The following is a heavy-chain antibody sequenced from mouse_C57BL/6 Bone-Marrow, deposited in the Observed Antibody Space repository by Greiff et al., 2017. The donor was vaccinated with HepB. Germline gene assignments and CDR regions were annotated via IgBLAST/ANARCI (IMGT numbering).Heavy chain of an antibody. CDR3: ATTIYGSSLMDY. J-gene: IGHJ4*01. CDR2: INPSSGYT. V-gene: IGHV1-4*01. D-gene: IGHD1-1*01. CDR1: GYTFTSYT. Sequence: QVQLQQSGAELARPGASVKMSCKASGYTFTSYTMHWVKQRPGQGLEWIGYINPSSGYTKYNQKFKDTATLTADKSSSTAYMQLSSLTSEDSAVYYCATTIYGSSLMDYWGQGTSVTVSS.